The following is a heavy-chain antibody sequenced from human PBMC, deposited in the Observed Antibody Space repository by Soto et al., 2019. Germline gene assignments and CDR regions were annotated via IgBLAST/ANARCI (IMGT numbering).Heavy chain of an antibody. CDR2: IYYSGST. J-gene: IGHJ6*02. Sequence: ASETLSLTCTVSGGSISSYYWSWIRQPPGKGLEWIGYIYYSGSTNCNPSLKSRVTISVDTSKNQFSLKLSSVTAADTAVYYCARDIAARRGYYGMDVWGQGTTVTVSS. CDR1: GGSISSYY. CDR3: ARDIAARRGYYGMDV. V-gene: IGHV4-59*01. D-gene: IGHD6-6*01.